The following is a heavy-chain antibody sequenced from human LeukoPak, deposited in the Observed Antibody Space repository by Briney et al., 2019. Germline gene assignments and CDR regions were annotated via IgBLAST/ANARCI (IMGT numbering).Heavy chain of an antibody. D-gene: IGHD2-2*01. J-gene: IGHJ4*02. CDR3: ARGRRGNIVVVPAALGVYYFDY. Sequence: SETLSLTCAVYGGSFSGYYWSWIRQPPGKGLEWIGEINHSGSTNYNPSLKSRVTISVDTSKNQFSLKLSSVTAADTAVYYCARGRRGNIVVVPAALGVYYFDYRGQGTLVTVSS. V-gene: IGHV4-34*01. CDR1: GGSFSGYY. CDR2: INHSGST.